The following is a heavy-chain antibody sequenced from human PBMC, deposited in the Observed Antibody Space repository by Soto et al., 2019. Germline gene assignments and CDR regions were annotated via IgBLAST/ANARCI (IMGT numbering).Heavy chain of an antibody. CDR1: GFTFSSYS. Sequence: EVQVVESGGGLVKPGGSLRLSCASSGFTFSSYSMNCVRLAPGKGLEWVSSISSRSGWIYFSDSVRGRFTISRDNAKNTLSLPMSSLRAEDPTVYLCAKSSCDFLRSDGFDVLGQGTMGTVSS. CDR3: AKSSCDFLRSDGFDV. CDR2: ISSRSGWI. D-gene: IGHD2-15*01. V-gene: IGHV3-21*01. J-gene: IGHJ3*01.